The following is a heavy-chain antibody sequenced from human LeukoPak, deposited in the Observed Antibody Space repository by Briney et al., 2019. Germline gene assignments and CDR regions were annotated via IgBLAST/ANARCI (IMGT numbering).Heavy chain of an antibody. CDR3: AREFGHNRWYFDY. CDR1: GFTFRTYS. J-gene: IGHJ4*02. V-gene: IGHV3-30*03. CDR2: VSADGRTQ. D-gene: IGHD5-24*01. Sequence: GRSLRLSCAASGFTFRTYSIHWVRQAPGKGLEWVTVVSADGRTQLYSDSVKGRFTVSRDNSLNTLHLQMNSLRTEDTAVYYCAREFGHNRWYFDYWGQGALVTVSS.